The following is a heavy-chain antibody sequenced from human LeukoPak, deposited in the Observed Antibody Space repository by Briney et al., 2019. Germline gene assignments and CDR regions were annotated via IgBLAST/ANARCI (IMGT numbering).Heavy chain of an antibody. CDR2: ISGSGGST. CDR3: AKEDDAWYDP. Sequence: GGTLRLSCAASGFTFSSYGMSWVRQAPGKGREWVSAISGSGGSTYYADSVKGRFTIYRDNSKNTLYLQMNSLRVEDTAFYYCAKEDDAWYDPWGQGTLVTVSS. V-gene: IGHV3-23*01. J-gene: IGHJ5*02. CDR1: GFTFSSYG. D-gene: IGHD1-1*01.